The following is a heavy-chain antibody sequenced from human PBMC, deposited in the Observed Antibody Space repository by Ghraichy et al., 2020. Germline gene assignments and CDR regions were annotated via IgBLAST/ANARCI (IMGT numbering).Heavy chain of an antibody. V-gene: IGHV1-8*01. Sequence: ASVKVSCKASGYTFTSYDINWVRQATGQGLEWMGWMNPNSGNTGYAQKFQGRVTMTRNTSISTAYMELSSLRSEDTAVYYCARGPPIFGVVILYYYGMDVWGQVTTVTVTS. D-gene: IGHD3-3*01. J-gene: IGHJ6*02. CDR2: MNPNSGNT. CDR3: ARGPPIFGVVILYYYGMDV. CDR1: GYTFTSYD.